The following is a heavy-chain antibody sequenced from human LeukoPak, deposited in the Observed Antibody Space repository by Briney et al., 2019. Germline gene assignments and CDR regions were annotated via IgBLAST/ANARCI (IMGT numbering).Heavy chain of an antibody. Sequence: GGSLRLSCAASGFTFDDYGMSWVRHAPGKGLEWVSGINWNGGSTGYADSVKGRFTISRDNAKNSLYLQINSLRAEDTALYYCARRASTVTTRGYFDYWGQGTLVTVSS. CDR3: ARRASTVTTRGYFDY. D-gene: IGHD4-17*01. CDR2: INWNGGST. CDR1: GFTFDDYG. J-gene: IGHJ4*02. V-gene: IGHV3-20*04.